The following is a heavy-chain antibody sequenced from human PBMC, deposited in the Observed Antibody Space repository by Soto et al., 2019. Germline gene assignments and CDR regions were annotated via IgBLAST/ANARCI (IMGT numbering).Heavy chain of an antibody. D-gene: IGHD3-16*01. Sequence: EVQLVESWGGLVKPGGSLRLSCAASGFTFSNAWMSWVRQAPGKGLEWVGRIKSRADGGTADHAAPVKGRFAISRDDSQNTLYLQMNSLKTEDTAVYYCATLGGNLGAFDYWGQGTLVTVSS. CDR2: IKSRADGGTA. J-gene: IGHJ4*02. CDR3: ATLGGNLGAFDY. CDR1: GFTFSNAW. V-gene: IGHV3-15*01.